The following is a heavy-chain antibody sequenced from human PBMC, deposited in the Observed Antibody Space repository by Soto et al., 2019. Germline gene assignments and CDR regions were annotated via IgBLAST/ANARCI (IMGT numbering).Heavy chain of an antibody. CDR2: IYHSGST. CDR3: ARGAPVVNDY. V-gene: IGHV4-30-2*01. D-gene: IGHD3-22*01. J-gene: IGHJ4*02. CDR1: GGSISSGGYS. Sequence: QLQLQESGSGLVKPSQTLSLTCAVSGGSISSGGYSWSWIRQPPGKGLEWIGYIYHSGSTYYNPSLQSRVTISVDRSKNQFPLKQSSVTAADTAGYCCARGAPVVNDYWGQGTLVTVSS.